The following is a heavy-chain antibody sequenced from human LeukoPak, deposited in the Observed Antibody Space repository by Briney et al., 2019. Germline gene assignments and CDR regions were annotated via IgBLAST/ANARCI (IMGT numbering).Heavy chain of an antibody. V-gene: IGHV3-30*03. CDR2: ISYDGSYK. Sequence: GGSLRLSCAASGFTFNSYGMHWVRQAPGKGLEWVAVISYDGSYKYYADSVKGRFTISRDNSKNTLYLQMNSLRAEDTAVYYCARDRSGGNDYWGQGTLVTVSS. CDR1: GFTFNSYG. CDR3: ARDRSGGNDY. J-gene: IGHJ4*02. D-gene: IGHD2-15*01.